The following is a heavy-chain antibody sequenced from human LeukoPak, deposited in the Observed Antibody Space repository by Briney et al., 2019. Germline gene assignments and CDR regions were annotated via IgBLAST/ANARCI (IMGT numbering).Heavy chain of an antibody. J-gene: IGHJ1*01. CDR3: ARAPSEIGGYYPEYFRH. D-gene: IGHD3-22*01. Sequence: GGSLRLSCAASGFSFSSYWMHWVRQAPGKGLVWVSRIKSDGKTNYSDSVKGRFTISRDNAKNTVSLQMTSLRAEDTGVYYCARAPSEIGGYYPEYFRHWGQGTLVTVSS. CDR1: GFSFSSYW. V-gene: IGHV3-74*01. CDR2: IKSDGKT.